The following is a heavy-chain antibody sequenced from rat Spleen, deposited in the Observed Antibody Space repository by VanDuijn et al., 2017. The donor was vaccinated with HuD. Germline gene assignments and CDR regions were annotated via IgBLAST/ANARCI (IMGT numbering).Heavy chain of an antibody. J-gene: IGHJ2*01. CDR2: ISYSGTT. V-gene: IGHV3-1*01. CDR1: GYSITSNY. D-gene: IGHD1-9*01. CDR3: ASITMGITTFDY. Sequence: EVQLQESGPGLVKPSQSLSLTCSVTGYSITSNYWGWIRKFPGNKMEWIGHISYSGTTSYNPSLKSRISITRDTSKNQFFLQLKSVTNEDTATYYCASITMGITTFDYWGQGVMVTVSS.